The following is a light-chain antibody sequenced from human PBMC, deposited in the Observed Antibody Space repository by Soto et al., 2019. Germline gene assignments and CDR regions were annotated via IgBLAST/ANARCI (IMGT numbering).Light chain of an antibody. CDR2: EVT. CDR3: SSFTTTSTHV. CDR1: SNNVGSYDY. Sequence: QSVLTQPPSASGSPGQSVTISCAGTSNNVGSYDYVSWYRQHPGQAPKLLIYEVTKRPSGVPDRFSGSKSGNTASLTVSGLQAEDEADYYCSSFTTTSTHVFGTGTKLTVL. J-gene: IGLJ1*01. V-gene: IGLV2-8*01.